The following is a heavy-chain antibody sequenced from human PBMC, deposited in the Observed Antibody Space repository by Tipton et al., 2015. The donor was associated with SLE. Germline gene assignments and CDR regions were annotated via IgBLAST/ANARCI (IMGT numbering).Heavy chain of an antibody. CDR1: GYSFTSYW. J-gene: IGHJ4*02. D-gene: IGHD5-18*01. Sequence: QLVQSGAEVKKPGESLKISCKGSGYSFTSYWIGWVRQMPGKGLEWMGIIYPGDSDTRYSPSFQGQGPVPAAKSISPAFLQWSSLRASDTARYYCARQYSYAKGYFDYWGQGTLVTVSS. CDR3: ARQYSYAKGYFDY. CDR2: IYPGDSDT. V-gene: IGHV5-51*01.